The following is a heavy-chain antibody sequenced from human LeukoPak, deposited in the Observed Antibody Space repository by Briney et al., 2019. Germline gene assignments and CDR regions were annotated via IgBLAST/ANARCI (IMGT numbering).Heavy chain of an antibody. J-gene: IGHJ3*02. V-gene: IGHV1-24*01. D-gene: IGHD3-10*01. CDR1: GYTLTELS. Sequence: ASVKVSCKVSGYTLTELSMHWVRQAPGKGLEWMGGFDPEDGETIYAQKFQGRVTMTEDTSTDTAYMELSSLRSEDTAVYYCATGDSYYYGPGSWVYAFDIWGQGTMVTVSS. CDR2: FDPEDGET. CDR3: ATGDSYYYGPGSWVYAFDI.